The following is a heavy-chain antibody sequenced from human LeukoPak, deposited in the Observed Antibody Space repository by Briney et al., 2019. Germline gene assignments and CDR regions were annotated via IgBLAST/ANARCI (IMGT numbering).Heavy chain of an antibody. D-gene: IGHD3-10*01. CDR1: GFTFSSYA. V-gene: IGHV3-64*04. J-gene: IGHJ5*02. Sequence: GGSLGLSCSASGFTFSSYAIHWVRQAPGRGLEYVSAVSSNGGSTYYADSVKGRFTISRDNSKNTLYLQMNSLRAEDTAVYYCAKDLAPYGRNWFDPWGQGTLVTVSS. CDR2: VSSNGGST. CDR3: AKDLAPYGRNWFDP.